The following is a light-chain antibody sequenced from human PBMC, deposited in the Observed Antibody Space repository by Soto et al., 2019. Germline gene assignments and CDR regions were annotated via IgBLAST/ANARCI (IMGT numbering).Light chain of an antibody. CDR1: SSDVGGYNY. V-gene: IGLV2-14*01. CDR3: SSYTTSTTAV. Sequence: QSVLTQPASVSGSPGQSITISCTGTSSDVGGYNYVSWYQQHPGKAPKLMIFDVSDRPSGVSNRFSGSKSGNTASLTISGLQAEDGADYYCSSYTTSTTAVFGTGTKVT. J-gene: IGLJ1*01. CDR2: DVS.